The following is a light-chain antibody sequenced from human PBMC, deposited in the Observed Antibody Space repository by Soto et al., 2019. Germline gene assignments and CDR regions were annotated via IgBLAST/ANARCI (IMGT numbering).Light chain of an antibody. CDR3: QQYNDWPPFT. CDR1: QSIRTN. CDR2: GAS. V-gene: IGKV3-15*01. J-gene: IGKJ3*01. Sequence: EIVMTKSPATLSVSPGERATLSCRASQSIRTNLAWYQQKPGQAPRLLIYGASTRVTGIPARFSGSGSGTEFTLTISSLQSEDFAFYYCQQYNDWPPFTFGPGTKVDIK.